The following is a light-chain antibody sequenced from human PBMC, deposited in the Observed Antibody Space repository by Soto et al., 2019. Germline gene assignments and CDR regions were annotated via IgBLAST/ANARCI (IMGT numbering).Light chain of an antibody. Sequence: QSALTQPASVSGSPGQSITISCTGTSNDVGGYKYVSWYQQHPGMAPKLIIYEVTNRPSGVSHRFSGSKSGNTASLTISGLEADDEATYYFTSSTSSRTWVFGGGTQLTVL. CDR1: SNDVGGYKY. CDR3: TSSTSSRTWV. J-gene: IGLJ3*02. CDR2: EVT. V-gene: IGLV2-14*01.